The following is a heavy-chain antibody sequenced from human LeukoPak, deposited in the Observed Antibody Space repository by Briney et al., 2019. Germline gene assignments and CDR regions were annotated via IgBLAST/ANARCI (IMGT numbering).Heavy chain of an antibody. CDR2: IKPDGSEK. Sequence: GGSLRLSCAAPGFTFSSYWMTWVRQAPGKGLEWVANIKPDGSEKYYVDSVKGRFTISRDNAKNSLYLQMNSLRGEDTAVYYCARTRANTATLDSWGQGTLVTVSS. V-gene: IGHV3-7*01. J-gene: IGHJ4*02. D-gene: IGHD5-18*01. CDR1: GFTFSSYW. CDR3: ARTRANTATLDS.